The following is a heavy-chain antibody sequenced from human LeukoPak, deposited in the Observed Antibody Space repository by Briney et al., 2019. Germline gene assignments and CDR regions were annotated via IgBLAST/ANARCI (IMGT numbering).Heavy chain of an antibody. CDR3: AGTPYDSSGYPASYYYYYGMDV. CDR2: IYYSGST. D-gene: IGHD3-22*01. Sequence: SETLSLTCTVSGGSISSYYWSWIRQPPGKGLEWIGYIYYSGSTNYNPSLKSRVTMSVDTSKNQFSLKLSSVTAADTAVYYCAGTPYDSSGYPASYYYYYGMDVWGQGTTVTVSS. CDR1: GGSISSYY. V-gene: IGHV4-59*08. J-gene: IGHJ6*02.